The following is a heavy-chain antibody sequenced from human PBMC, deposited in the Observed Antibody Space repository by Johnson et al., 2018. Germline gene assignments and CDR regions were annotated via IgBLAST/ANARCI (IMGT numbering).Heavy chain of an antibody. J-gene: IGHJ6*03. CDR3: ASLRVREYMDV. V-gene: IGHV3-7*03. Sequence: VQLVQSGGGLVQPGGSLRLSCAASGFTFSGYWMSWVRQAPGKGLEWVANIKHDGREKYYVDSVKGRFTITRDNAKNSLYLQMNSLRAEDTALYYCASLRVREYMDVWGKGTTVTVSS. CDR1: GFTFSGYW. D-gene: IGHD5-24*01. CDR2: IKHDGREK.